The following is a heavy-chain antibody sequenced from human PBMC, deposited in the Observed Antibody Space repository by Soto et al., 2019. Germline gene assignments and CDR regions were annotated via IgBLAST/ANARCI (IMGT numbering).Heavy chain of an antibody. V-gene: IGHV3-64D*06. CDR3: VKESTAIFSCRLGLLLWFGSFDI. CDR1: GFTFSSYA. Sequence: GGSLRLSCSASGFTFSSYAMHWVRQAPGKGLEYVSAISSNGGGTYYADSVKGRFTISRDNSKNTLYLQMSSLRAEDLAVYCCVKESTAIFSCRLGLLLWFGSFDIWGQGTMVTVSS. J-gene: IGHJ3*02. CDR2: ISSNGGGT. D-gene: IGHD3-10*01.